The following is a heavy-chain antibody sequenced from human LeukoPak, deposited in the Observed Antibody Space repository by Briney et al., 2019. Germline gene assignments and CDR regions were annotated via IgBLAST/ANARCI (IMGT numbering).Heavy chain of an antibody. J-gene: IGHJ4*02. CDR2: IYYSGST. D-gene: IGHD3-16*02. CDR3: AREITFGGVIVNDY. Sequence: PSETLSLTCTVSGGSISSYYWSWIRQPPGKGLEWIGYIYYSGSTNYNPSLKSRVTISVDTSKNQFSLKLSSVTAADTAVYYCAREITFGGVIVNDYWGQGTLVTVSS. CDR1: GGSISSYY. V-gene: IGHV4-59*12.